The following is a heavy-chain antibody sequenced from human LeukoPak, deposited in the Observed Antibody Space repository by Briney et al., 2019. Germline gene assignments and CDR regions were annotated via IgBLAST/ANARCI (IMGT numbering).Heavy chain of an antibody. CDR2: ISGSGGST. Sequence: PGGTLRLSCAASGFTFSSYGMSWVRQAPGKGLEWVSAISGSGGSTYYADSVKGRFTISRDNSKNTLYVQMKSLGAEDTALYYCARVRGGNRGDAFDIWGQGTMVTVSS. CDR1: GFTFSSYG. J-gene: IGHJ3*02. CDR3: ARVRGGNRGDAFDI. V-gene: IGHV3-23*01. D-gene: IGHD4-23*01.